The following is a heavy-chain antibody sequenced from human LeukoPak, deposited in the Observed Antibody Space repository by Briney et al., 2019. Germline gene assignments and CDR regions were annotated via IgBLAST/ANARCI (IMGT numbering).Heavy chain of an antibody. Sequence: GGSLRLSCAASGFTFSDYYMSWIRQAPGKGLEWVGRIKSKTDGGTTDYAAPVKGRFTISRDDSKNTLYLQMNSLKTEDTAVYYCTTSTARIAVAVTDYWGQGTLVTVSS. CDR3: TTSTARIAVAVTDY. CDR2: IKSKTDGGTT. V-gene: IGHV3-15*01. CDR1: GFTFSDYY. D-gene: IGHD6-19*01. J-gene: IGHJ4*02.